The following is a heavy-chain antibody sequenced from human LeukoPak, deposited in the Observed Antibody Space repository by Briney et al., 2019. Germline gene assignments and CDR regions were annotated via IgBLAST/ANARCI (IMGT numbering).Heavy chain of an antibody. Sequence: PGGPLSLSCAASGFPFIDSDINWVRQASGKGLEWVGRITTKRSNYATAYSASVKGRFTISRHDSENTAYLQMNSLKTEDTALYYCTTYRSGHYWGQGTLVTVSS. J-gene: IGHJ4*02. CDR3: TTYRSGHY. CDR2: ITTKRSNYAT. CDR1: GFPFIDSD. V-gene: IGHV3-73*01. D-gene: IGHD6-19*01.